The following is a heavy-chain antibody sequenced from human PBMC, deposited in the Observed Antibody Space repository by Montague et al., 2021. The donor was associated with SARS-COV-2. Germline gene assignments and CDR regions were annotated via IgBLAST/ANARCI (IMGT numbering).Heavy chain of an antibody. Sequence: SLRLSCAASGFRFNVFTMNWVRQAPGKGLEWVSSISTSGTNMHYADSVKGRFTISRDNAKNSVYLQVSSLRVEDTAVYYCARPPVGGSSYHMDVWGQGTTVTVSS. D-gene: IGHD3-16*01. CDR2: ISTSGTNM. J-gene: IGHJ6*02. CDR3: ARPPVGGSSYHMDV. V-gene: IGHV3-48*04. CDR1: GFRFNVFT.